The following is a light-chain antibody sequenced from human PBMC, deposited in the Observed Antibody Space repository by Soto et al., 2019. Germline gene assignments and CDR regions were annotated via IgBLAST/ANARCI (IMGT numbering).Light chain of an antibody. CDR1: QGINNW. J-gene: IGKJ4*01. CDR3: KQSSAFPLT. CDR2: AVS. V-gene: IGKV1-12*01. Sequence: DIQMTQSPSSVSASVGDRVTITCRASQGINNWLAWYQQKPGKVPELLIYAVSYLQSGVPSRFSGSGSGTDFTLTISSLQPEDFATYFCKQSSAFPLTFGGGTKVDIK.